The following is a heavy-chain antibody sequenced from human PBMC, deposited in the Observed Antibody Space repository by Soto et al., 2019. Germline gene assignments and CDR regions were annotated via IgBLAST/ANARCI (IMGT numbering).Heavy chain of an antibody. V-gene: IGHV1-18*04. D-gene: IGHD6-13*01. CDR1: GYTFTSNS. J-gene: IGHJ3*02. CDR2: INVYNGNT. Sequence: ASVKVSCKASGYTFTSNSIGWVRQTPGQGLEWMGWINVYNGNTKYAQQLQGRVTLTTDTSTSTAYMELSSLRSEDTAVYYCATLYSSSWSSAFDIWGQGTMVTVSS. CDR3: ATLYSSSWSSAFDI.